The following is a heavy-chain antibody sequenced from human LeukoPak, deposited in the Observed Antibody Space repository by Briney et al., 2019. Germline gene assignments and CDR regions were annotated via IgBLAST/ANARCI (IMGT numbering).Heavy chain of an antibody. CDR3: AGHPWGYFYY. V-gene: IGHV4-59*08. CDR2: IYYSGST. Sequence: SETPSLTCTVSGGSISSYYWSWIRQPPGKGLEWIGYIYYSGSTNYNPSLKSRVTISVDTSKNQFSLKLSSVTAADTAVYYCAGHPWGYFYYWGQGTLVTGSS. CDR1: GGSISSYY. D-gene: IGHD3-16*01. J-gene: IGHJ4*02.